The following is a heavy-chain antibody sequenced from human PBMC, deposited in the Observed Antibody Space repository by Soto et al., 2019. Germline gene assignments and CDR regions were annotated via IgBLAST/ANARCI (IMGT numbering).Heavy chain of an antibody. CDR2: IYYSGST. D-gene: IGHD2-15*01. CDR3: ASGDGYCSGGSCGGNDY. CDR1: RGTIRNSSYY. V-gene: IGHV4-39*01. Sequence: ETQSRTGSISRGTIRNSSYYWGWIRQPPGKGLEWIGSIYYSGSTYYNPSLKSRVTISVDTSKNQFSLKLSSVTAADTAVYYCASGDGYCSGGSCGGNDYWGQGSLFLVSS. J-gene: IGHJ4*02.